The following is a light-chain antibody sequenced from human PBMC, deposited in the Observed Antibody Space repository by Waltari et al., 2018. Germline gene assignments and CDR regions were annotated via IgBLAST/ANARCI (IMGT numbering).Light chain of an antibody. CDR1: NIESQS. J-gene: IGLJ3*02. CDR2: DES. CDR3: QVWDGGRVV. V-gene: IGLV3-21*02. Sequence: SYVLTPPPSASVAPGQHATIPCGGNNIESQSVHWYQQKPGQAPVLVVYDESDRASGIPGRFSGSKSGDTATLTISRVEAGDEGDYSCQVWDGGRVVFGGGTKLTVL.